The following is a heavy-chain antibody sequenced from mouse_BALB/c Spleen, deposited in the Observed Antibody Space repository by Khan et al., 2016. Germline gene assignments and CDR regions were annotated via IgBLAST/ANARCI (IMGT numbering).Heavy chain of an antibody. CDR1: GFDFSRYW. Sequence: EVKLPESGGGLVQPGGSLKLSCAASGFDFSRYWMSWVRQAPGKGLEWMGEINPDSSTINYTPSLKDQIIISRDNAKNKLYLQMSKVRTEDTALYYCSGTFWYFDVWGAGTTVTVSS. J-gene: IGHJ1*01. CDR2: INPDSSTI. CDR3: SGTFWYFDV. V-gene: IGHV4-1*02. D-gene: IGHD2-14*01.